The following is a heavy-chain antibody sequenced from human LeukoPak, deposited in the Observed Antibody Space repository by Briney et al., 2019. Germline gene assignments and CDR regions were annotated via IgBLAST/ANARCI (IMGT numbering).Heavy chain of an antibody. Sequence: GGSLRLSCAASGFTVRSNYMSWVRQAPGKGLEWVSSISSSSSYIYYADSVKGRFTISRDNAKNSLYLQMNSLRAEDTAVYYCARVGVVGATRLFDYWGQGTLVTVSS. J-gene: IGHJ4*02. D-gene: IGHD1-26*01. CDR2: ISSSSSYI. CDR3: ARVGVVGATRLFDY. V-gene: IGHV3-21*01. CDR1: GFTVRSNY.